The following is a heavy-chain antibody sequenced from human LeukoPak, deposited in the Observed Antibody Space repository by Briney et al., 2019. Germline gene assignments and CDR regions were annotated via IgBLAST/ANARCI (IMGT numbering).Heavy chain of an antibody. CDR2: ISYDGSNK. V-gene: IGHV3-30-3*02. CDR1: GVTLGTYA. Sequence: GGSLRLSSGASGVTLGTYALETVRQAPGKGLEWVAVISYDGSNKYYADSVKGRFTISRDNSKNTLYLQMNRLRAEDTAGYYFASGLHSYNGDYWGQGTLVTVSS. D-gene: IGHD5-24*01. CDR3: ASGLHSYNGDY. J-gene: IGHJ4*02.